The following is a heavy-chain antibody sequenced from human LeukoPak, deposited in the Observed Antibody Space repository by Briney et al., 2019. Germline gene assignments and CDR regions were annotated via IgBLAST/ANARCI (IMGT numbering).Heavy chain of an antibody. D-gene: IGHD2-21*02. CDR2: INPNSGGT. CDR1: GYTFTGYY. CDR3: ARGPLHIVVVTATIDY. V-gene: IGHV1-2*02. Sequence: PGASVKVSSKAAGYTFTGYYMHWVRQAPGQGLEWMGWINPNSGGTNYAQKFQGRVTMTRDTSISTAYMELSRLRSDDTAVYYCARGPLHIVVVTATIDYWGQGTLVTVSS. J-gene: IGHJ4*02.